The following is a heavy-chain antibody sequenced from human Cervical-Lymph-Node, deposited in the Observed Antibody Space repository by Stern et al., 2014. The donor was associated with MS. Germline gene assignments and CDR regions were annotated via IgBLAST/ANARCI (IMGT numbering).Heavy chain of an antibody. V-gene: IGHV3-30-3*01. CDR2: ISYDGSNK. Sequence: VQLVESGGGVVQPGRSLRLSCAASGFTFSSYAMHWVRQAPGEGLEWVAVISYDGSNKYYADSVKGRFTISRDNSRNTLYLQMNSLRAEDTAVNYCARGDSSSQFVSYYCMDVWGHGTTVTVSS. CDR3: ARGDSSSQFVSYYCMDV. J-gene: IGHJ6*02. CDR1: GFTFSSYA. D-gene: IGHD6-6*01.